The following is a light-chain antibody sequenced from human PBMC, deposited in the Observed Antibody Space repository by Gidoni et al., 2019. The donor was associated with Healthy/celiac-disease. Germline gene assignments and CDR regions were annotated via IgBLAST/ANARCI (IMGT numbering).Light chain of an antibody. CDR2: AVS. CDR1: SSDVGGYNY. V-gene: IGLV2-14*01. Sequence: QSALTQPASVSGSPGQSITISCTGTSSDVGGYNYVSWYQQHPGKAPKLMIYAVSNRPSGVSNRFSGSKSGNTASLTISGLHAEDEADYYCSSYTSSSTLFGGGTKLTVL. CDR3: SSYTSSSTL. J-gene: IGLJ2*01.